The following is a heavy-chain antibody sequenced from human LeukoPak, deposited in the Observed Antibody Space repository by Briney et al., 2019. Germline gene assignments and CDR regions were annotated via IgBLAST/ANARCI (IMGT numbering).Heavy chain of an antibody. Sequence: GGSLRLSCAASGFISSNVWMSWVRQAPGKGLEWVANIKQDGSQSYYVDSVEGRLTISRDTARNSLHLQINSLRAEDTAMYYCVLEGSGRSLDPWGQGTLVTVSS. D-gene: IGHD3-3*01. CDR3: VLEGSGRSLDP. CDR2: IKQDGSQS. J-gene: IGHJ5*02. CDR1: GFISSNVW. V-gene: IGHV3-7*01.